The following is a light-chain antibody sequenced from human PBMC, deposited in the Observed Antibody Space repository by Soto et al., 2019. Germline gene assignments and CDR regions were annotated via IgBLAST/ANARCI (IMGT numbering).Light chain of an antibody. CDR3: SSYTSNSNLV. CDR2: DVS. V-gene: IGLV2-14*01. CDR1: SSDVGGYDY. Sequence: QSALTQPASVSGSPGQSITISCTGASSDVGGYDYVSWYQQHPGKAPKLMIYDVSNRPSGVSNRFSDSKSGNTATLTISGLQGEDQADYYCSSYTSNSNLVFGGGTKLT. J-gene: IGLJ2*01.